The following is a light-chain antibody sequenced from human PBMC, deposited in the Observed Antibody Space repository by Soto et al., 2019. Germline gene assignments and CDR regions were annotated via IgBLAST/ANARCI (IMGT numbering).Light chain of an antibody. Sequence: DIQMTQSPSTLSASVGERVTITCRASQSVSNWLAWYQQKPGKAPNLLIYDVSSLESGVPSRFSGSGSGTEFILTISSLQPDDFATYYCQQYDSYSWTFGQGTKV. J-gene: IGKJ1*01. V-gene: IGKV1-5*01. CDR2: DVS. CDR1: QSVSNW. CDR3: QQYDSYSWT.